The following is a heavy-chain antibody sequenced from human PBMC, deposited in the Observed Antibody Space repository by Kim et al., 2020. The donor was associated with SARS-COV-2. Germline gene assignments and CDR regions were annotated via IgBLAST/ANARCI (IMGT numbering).Heavy chain of an antibody. Sequence: GGSLRLSCVASGFNAGDYYMSWVRQAPGKGLEWLLYIGTDSAYIVYADSVRGRFTVSRDNAKKSLWRQMSSLRVDDTAVYFCARGGGDSYYYGMDVWGRGTTVTVSS. CDR2: IGTDSAYI. J-gene: IGHJ6*02. V-gene: IGHV3-11*01. CDR3: ARGGGDSYYYGMDV. CDR1: GFNAGDYY. D-gene: IGHD2-15*01.